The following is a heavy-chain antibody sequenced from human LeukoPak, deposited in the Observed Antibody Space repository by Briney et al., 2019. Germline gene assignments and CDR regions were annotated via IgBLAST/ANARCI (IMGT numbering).Heavy chain of an antibody. J-gene: IGHJ4*02. CDR1: LGSISVGSYS. V-gene: IGHV4-39*01. D-gene: IGHD5-12*01. CDR2: IYYSGST. CDR3: AGHVSGYSAYFLKSCFEF. Sequence: PSEAPSLTSALSLGSISVGSYSSGWIRQPPGNGLEWMGTIYYSGSTYYNPSLKSRVAISVDTSKNQFSLKLSAVTAADTGVYFCAGHVSGYSAYFLKSCFEFWGQGTLVTVSS.